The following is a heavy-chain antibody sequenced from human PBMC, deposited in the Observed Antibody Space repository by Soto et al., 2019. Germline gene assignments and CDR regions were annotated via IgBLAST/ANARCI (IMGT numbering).Heavy chain of an antibody. CDR2: ISAYNGNT. D-gene: IGHD3-10*01. J-gene: IGHJ6*02. Sequence: ASVKVSCKASGYTFTSYGISWVRQAPGQGLEWMGWISAYNGNTNYAQKLQGRVTMTTDTSTSTAYMELRSLRSEDTAVYYCAGGGFGQLLYYPSYYSYGMDVWGQGTTVTVSS. CDR3: AGGGFGQLLYYPSYYSYGMDV. CDR1: GYTFTSYG. V-gene: IGHV1-18*01.